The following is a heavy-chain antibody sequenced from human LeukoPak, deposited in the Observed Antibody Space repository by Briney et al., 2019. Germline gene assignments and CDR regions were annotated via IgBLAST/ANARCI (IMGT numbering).Heavy chain of an antibody. D-gene: IGHD5-18*01. CDR2: IYYSKST. J-gene: IGHJ4*02. Sequence: SETLSLTCTVSGVSISSSSAYWGWIRQPPGKGLEWIGSIYYSKSTYYNPSLKSRVTISADTSKNQFSLTLGSVSATDTAVYYCVSPRGFSYGYFDYWGQGTLVTVSS. CDR1: GVSISSSSAY. CDR3: VSPRGFSYGYFDY. V-gene: IGHV4-39*01.